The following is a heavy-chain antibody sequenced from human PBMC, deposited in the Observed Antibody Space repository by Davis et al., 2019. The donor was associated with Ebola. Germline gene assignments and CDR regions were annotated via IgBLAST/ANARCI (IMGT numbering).Heavy chain of an antibody. CDR2: ISAYNGNT. V-gene: IGHV1-18*01. Sequence: ASVKVSCKASGYTFTSYGISWVRQAPGQGLEWMGWISAYNGNTNYAQKLQGRVTITADKSTSTAYMELSSLRSEDTAVYYCASWMTDLWSGKLYYYYGMDVWGQGTTVTVSS. D-gene: IGHD3-3*01. J-gene: IGHJ6*02. CDR3: ASWMTDLWSGKLYYYYGMDV. CDR1: GYTFTSYG.